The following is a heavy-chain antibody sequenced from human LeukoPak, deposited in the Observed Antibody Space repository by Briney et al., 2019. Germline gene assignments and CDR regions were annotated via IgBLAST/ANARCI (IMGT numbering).Heavy chain of an antibody. D-gene: IGHD2-15*01. CDR1: GFTFSTYG. CDR3: AKGAGYCSGGSCFDQ. Sequence: GGSLRLSCVASGFTFSTYGTHWVRQAPGKGLEWVAVIRSDGSSEYYADSVKGRFIISRENSKNTLYLQMNSLGAEDTAIYYCAKGAGYCSGGSCFDQWGQGTLVTVSS. J-gene: IGHJ4*02. CDR2: IRSDGSSE. V-gene: IGHV3-30*02.